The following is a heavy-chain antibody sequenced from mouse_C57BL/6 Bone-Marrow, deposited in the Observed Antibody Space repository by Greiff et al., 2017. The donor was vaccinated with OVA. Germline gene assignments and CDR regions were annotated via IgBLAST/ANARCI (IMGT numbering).Heavy chain of an antibody. D-gene: IGHD2-14*01. CDR1: GYTFTSYW. V-gene: IGHV1-69*01. CDR2: IDPSDSYT. CDR3: ASRSFAY. Sequence: QVQLQQPGAELVMPGASVKLSCKASGYTFTSYWMHWVKQRPGQGLEWIGEIDPSDSYTNYNQKFKGKATLTVDTSSSTAYMQLSSLTSEDSAVYYCASRSFAYWGQGTLVTVSA. J-gene: IGHJ3*01.